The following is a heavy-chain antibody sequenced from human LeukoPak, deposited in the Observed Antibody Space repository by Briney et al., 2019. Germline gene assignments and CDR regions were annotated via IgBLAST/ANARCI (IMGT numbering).Heavy chain of an antibody. J-gene: IGHJ4*02. CDR2: IYTDGRT. D-gene: IGHD2-15*01. V-gene: IGHV3-53*01. Sequence: PGRSLRLSCAASGFTVSSDYMSWVRQAPGKGLEWVSVIYTDGRTFFPDFVKGRFTISRDTSKNMLYLQMNSLRVEDTAVYYCARGTPTVSAGHYWGQGTLVTVSS. CDR1: GFTVSSDY. CDR3: ARGTPTVSAGHY.